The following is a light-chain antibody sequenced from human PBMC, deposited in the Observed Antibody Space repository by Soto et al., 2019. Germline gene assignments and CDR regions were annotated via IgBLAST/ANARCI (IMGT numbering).Light chain of an antibody. Sequence: LTQPRSVSWSPGQSVSISCTGTNSDVGGYNYVSWYQQYPGKAPKLMISGVSERPSGVPDRFSGSKSGNTASLTISGLQAEDEADYYCCSYVDTDTWVFGGGTK. CDR2: GVS. J-gene: IGLJ3*02. CDR1: NSDVGGYNY. CDR3: CSYVDTDTWV. V-gene: IGLV2-11*01.